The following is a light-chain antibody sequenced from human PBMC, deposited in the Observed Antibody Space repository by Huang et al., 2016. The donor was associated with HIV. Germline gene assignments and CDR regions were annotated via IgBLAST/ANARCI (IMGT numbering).Light chain of an antibody. V-gene: IGKV3-20*01. J-gene: IGKJ1*01. CDR2: GSS. CDR1: HSVSSIY. Sequence: EIVLTQSPGTLSLSPGERATLSCRASHSVSSIYLAWYQQKPGQAPRRLIYGSSSRATGIPDRFSGSGSGTDFTLTISRLEPEDFAVYYCHQYGSLPRTFGQGTKVEIK. CDR3: HQYGSLPRT.